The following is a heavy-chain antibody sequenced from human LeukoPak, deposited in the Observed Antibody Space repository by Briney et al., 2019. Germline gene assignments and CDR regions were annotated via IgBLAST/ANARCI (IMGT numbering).Heavy chain of an antibody. CDR3: ARDDGDRTFDD. J-gene: IGHJ4*02. CDR1: GFTFINYG. CDR2: IRYDGSNK. D-gene: IGHD4-17*01. Sequence: SGGSLRLSCAASGFTFINYGIHWVRQAPGMGLEWVAFIRYDGSNKYYGDSVKGRFTISRDNSKNTVYLQMNSLRGEDTAVYYCARDDGDRTFDDWGQGTLVTVSS. V-gene: IGHV3-30*02.